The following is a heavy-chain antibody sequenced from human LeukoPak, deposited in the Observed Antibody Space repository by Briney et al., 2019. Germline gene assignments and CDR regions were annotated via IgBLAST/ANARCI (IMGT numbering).Heavy chain of an antibody. CDR3: ARTTVRDAFDI. CDR1: GFTFDDYA. CDR2: ISWNSGSI. V-gene: IGHV3-9*01. J-gene: IGHJ3*02. Sequence: GRSLRLSCAASGFTFDDYAMHWVRQAPGKGLEWVSGISWNSGSIGYADSVKGRFTISRDNAKNSLYLQMNSLRAEDTASYYCARTTVRDAFDIWGQGTMVTVSS. D-gene: IGHD4-11*01.